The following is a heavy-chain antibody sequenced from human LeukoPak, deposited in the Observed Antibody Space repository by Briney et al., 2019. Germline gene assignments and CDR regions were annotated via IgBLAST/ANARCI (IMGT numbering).Heavy chain of an antibody. CDR2: IDYSGRT. CDR3: ARDFHYGDYGRTYYFDY. D-gene: IGHD4-17*01. Sequence: PSETLSLTCSVSGDSIDSLSYYWGWIRQPPGKGPEWIASIDYSGRTFYNPSLVSRVTISVDTSKNQFSLKLSSVTAADTAVYYCARDFHYGDYGRTYYFDYWGQGTLVTVSS. V-gene: IGHV4-39*07. CDR1: GDSIDSLSYY. J-gene: IGHJ4*02.